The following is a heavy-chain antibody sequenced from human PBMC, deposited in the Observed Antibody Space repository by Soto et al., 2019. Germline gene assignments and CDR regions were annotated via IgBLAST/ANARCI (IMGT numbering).Heavy chain of an antibody. V-gene: IGHV4-30-4*01. CDR1: GGSISSGDYY. D-gene: IGHD2-2*01. J-gene: IGHJ4*02. CDR3: ARYQKGPFDY. CDR2: IYYTGST. Sequence: ASETLSLTCTVSGGSISSGDYYWSWIRQPPGKGLEWIGYIYYTGSTYYNPSLKSRLTISVDTSKNQFSLKLTSVTAATTAVYFCARYQKGPFDYWGQGTLVTVSS.